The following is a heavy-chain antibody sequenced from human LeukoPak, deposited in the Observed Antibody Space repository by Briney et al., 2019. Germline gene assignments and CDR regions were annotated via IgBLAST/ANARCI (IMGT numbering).Heavy chain of an antibody. CDR1: GFTFSNAW. CDR2: IKSKTDGGTT. V-gene: IGHV3-15*01. Sequence: GGSLRLSCAASGFTFSNAWMSWVRQAPRKGLEWVGRIKSKTDGGTTDYAAPVKGRFTISRDDSKNTLYLQMNSLKTEDTAVYYCTTAPCGGSCYERYWGQGTLVTVSS. J-gene: IGHJ4*02. D-gene: IGHD2-15*01. CDR3: TTAPCGGSCYERY.